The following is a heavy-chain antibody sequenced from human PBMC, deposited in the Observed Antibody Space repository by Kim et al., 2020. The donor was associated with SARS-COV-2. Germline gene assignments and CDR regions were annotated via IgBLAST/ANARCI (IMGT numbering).Heavy chain of an antibody. CDR3: ARVRYSSSWYYFDY. D-gene: IGHD6-13*01. V-gene: IGHV1-69*01. J-gene: IGHJ4*02. Sequence: AQKFQGRVTITADESTSTAYMELSSLRSEDTAVYYCARVRYSSSWYYFDYWGQGTLVTVSS.